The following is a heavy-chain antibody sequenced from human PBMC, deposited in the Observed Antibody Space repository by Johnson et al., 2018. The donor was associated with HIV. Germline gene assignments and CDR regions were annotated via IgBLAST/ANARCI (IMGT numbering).Heavy chain of an antibody. CDR3: AREPRGPSSGSRIPDAFDF. Sequence: QVQLVESGGGVVQPGRSLRLSCAASGFTFSSYAMHWVRQAPGKGLEWVAVISYDGSDKYYADSVKGRFTISRDNSKNTLYLQMNSLRAEDTAVYYCAREPRGPSSGSRIPDAFDFWGQGTMVTVSS. V-gene: IGHV3-30*04. CDR2: ISYDGSDK. J-gene: IGHJ3*01. CDR1: GFTFSSYA. D-gene: IGHD3-10*01.